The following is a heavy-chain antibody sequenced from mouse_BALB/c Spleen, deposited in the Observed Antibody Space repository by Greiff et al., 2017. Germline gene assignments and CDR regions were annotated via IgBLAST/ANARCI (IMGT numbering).Heavy chain of an antibody. Sequence: QVQLKESGAELARPGASVKMSCKASGYTFTSYTMHWVKQRPGQGLEWIGYINPSSGYSNYNQKFKDKATLTADKSSSTAYMQLSSLTSEDSAVYYCARSRPGDYWGQGTTLTVSS. CDR3: ARSRPGDY. J-gene: IGHJ2*01. CDR2: INPSSGYS. CDR1: GYTFTSYT. V-gene: IGHV1-4*01.